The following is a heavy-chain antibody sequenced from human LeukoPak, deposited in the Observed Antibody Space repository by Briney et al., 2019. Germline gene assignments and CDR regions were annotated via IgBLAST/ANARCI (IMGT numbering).Heavy chain of an antibody. V-gene: IGHV4-34*01. D-gene: IGHD3-3*01. J-gene: IGHJ4*02. CDR2: INHSGST. CDR1: GGSFSGYY. Sequence: KSSETLSLTCAVYGGSFSGYYWSWIRQPPGKGLEWIGEINHSGSTNYSPSLKSRVTISVDTSKNQFSLKLSSVTAADTAVYYCATLAPPPYYDFWSGYFTAFDYWGQGTLVTVSS. CDR3: ATLAPPPYYDFWSGYFTAFDY.